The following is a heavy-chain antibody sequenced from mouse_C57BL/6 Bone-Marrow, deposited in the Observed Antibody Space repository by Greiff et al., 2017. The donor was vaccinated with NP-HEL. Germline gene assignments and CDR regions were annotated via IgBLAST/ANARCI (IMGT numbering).Heavy chain of an antibody. Sequence: VQLQQSGPELVKPGASVNISCKASGYSFTGYYMNWVKQSPEKSLEWIGEINPSTGGTTYNQKFKAKATLTVDKSSSTAYMQLKSLTSEDSAVYYCARNSNYDYYAMDYWGQGTSVTVSS. D-gene: IGHD2-5*01. CDR1: GYSFTGYY. V-gene: IGHV1-42*01. CDR2: INPSTGGT. J-gene: IGHJ4*01. CDR3: ARNSNYDYYAMDY.